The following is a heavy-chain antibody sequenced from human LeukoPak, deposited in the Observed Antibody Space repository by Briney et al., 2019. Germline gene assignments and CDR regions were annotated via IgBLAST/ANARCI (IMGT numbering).Heavy chain of an antibody. D-gene: IGHD1-1*01. V-gene: IGHV3-23*01. J-gene: IGHJ4*02. CDR3: VQETGHNWGYLDY. CDR1: GFIFSIYA. CDR2: VTNSGGST. Sequence: GGSLRLSCVASGFIFSIYAMSWVRQAPGEGLEWVSRVTNSGGSTYYADSVKGRFSISRDNSKNTLYLQMNTLRADDTAVYYCVQETGHNWGYLDYWGQGTLVTVSS.